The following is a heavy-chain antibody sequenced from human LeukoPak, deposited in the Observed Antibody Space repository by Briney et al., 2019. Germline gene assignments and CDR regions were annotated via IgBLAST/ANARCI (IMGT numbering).Heavy chain of an antibody. CDR2: ISYDGSNK. D-gene: IGHD1-7*01. CDR3: ATNWNYGGY. V-gene: IGHV3-30*04. Sequence: GRSLRLSCAASGFTFSSYAMHWVRQAPGKGLEWVAVISYDGSNKYYADSVEGRFTISRDNSKNTLYLQMNSLRAEDTAVYYCATNWNYGGYWGQGTLVTVSS. J-gene: IGHJ4*02. CDR1: GFTFSSYA.